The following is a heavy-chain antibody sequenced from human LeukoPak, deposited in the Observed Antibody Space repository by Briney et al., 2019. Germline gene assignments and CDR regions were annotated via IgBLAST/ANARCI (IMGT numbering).Heavy chain of an antibody. Sequence: GGSLRLSCAASGFTFSSYSMNWVRQAPGKGLEWVSSISSSSSYIYYADSVKGRFTISRDNAKNSLYLQMNSLRAEDTAVYYCARGVRIAAAGTSLDYWGQGTLVTVSS. CDR1: GFTFSSYS. CDR2: ISSSSSYI. D-gene: IGHD6-13*01. V-gene: IGHV3-21*01. CDR3: ARGVRIAAAGTSLDY. J-gene: IGHJ4*02.